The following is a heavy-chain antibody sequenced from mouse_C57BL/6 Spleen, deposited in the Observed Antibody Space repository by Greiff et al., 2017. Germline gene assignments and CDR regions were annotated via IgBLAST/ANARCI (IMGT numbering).Heavy chain of an antibody. CDR1: GYTFTSYW. CDR3: ARSAITTVVDYYAMDY. J-gene: IGHJ4*01. D-gene: IGHD1-1*01. V-gene: IGHV1-72*01. Sequence: VQLQQPGAELVKPGASVKLSCKASGYTFTSYWMHWVKQRPGRGLEWIGRIDPNSGGTKYNEKFKSKATLTVDKPSSTAYMQLSSLTSEDSAVYYCARSAITTVVDYYAMDYWGQGTSVTVSS. CDR2: IDPNSGGT.